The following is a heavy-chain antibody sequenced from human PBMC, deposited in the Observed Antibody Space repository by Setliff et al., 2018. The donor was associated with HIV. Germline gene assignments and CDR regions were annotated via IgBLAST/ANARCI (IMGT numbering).Heavy chain of an antibody. CDR1: GYTFTNYN. D-gene: IGHD6-13*01. V-gene: IGHV1-46*01. CDR2: VNPSGGST. J-gene: IGHJ4*02. Sequence: VKVSCKASGYTFTNYNIHWVRQAPGQGLEWVGMVNPSGGSTAYAQKFQGRVTIIRDTSTSTVYMDLSSLRSEDTAVYYCARPGIAAADYYFDYWGQGALVTVSS. CDR3: ARPGIAAADYYFDY.